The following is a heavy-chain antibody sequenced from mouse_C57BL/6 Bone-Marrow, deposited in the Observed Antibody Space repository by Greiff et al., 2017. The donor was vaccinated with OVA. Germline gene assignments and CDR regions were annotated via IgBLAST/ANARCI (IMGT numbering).Heavy chain of an antibody. V-gene: IGHV14-4*01. CDR2: LDPENGDT. CDR1: GFNIKDDY. CDR3: TTGSPYYFDY. D-gene: IGHD1-1*01. Sequence: VQLQQSGAELVRPGASVKLSCTASGFNIKDDYMHWVKQRPEQGLEWIGWLDPENGDTEYASKFQGKATITADTSSNTAYLQLSSLTSEDTAVYYCTTGSPYYFDYWGQGTTLTVSS. J-gene: IGHJ2*01.